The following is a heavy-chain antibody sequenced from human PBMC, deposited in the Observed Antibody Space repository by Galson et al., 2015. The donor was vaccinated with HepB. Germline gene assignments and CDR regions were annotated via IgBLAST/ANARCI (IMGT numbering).Heavy chain of an antibody. CDR2: ISSSSTYI. CDR3: AREKSSSPQSWFDP. D-gene: IGHD6-13*01. CDR1: GFTFSSYS. V-gene: IGHV3-21*01. J-gene: IGHJ5*02. Sequence: SLRLSCAASGFTFSSYSINWVRQAPGKGLEWVSSISSSSTYIYYADSVKGRFTISRDNAKNSLYLQMNSLRAEDAAVYYCAREKSSSPQSWFDPWGQGTLVTVSS.